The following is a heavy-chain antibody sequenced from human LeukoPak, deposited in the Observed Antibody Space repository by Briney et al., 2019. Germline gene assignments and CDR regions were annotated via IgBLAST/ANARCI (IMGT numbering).Heavy chain of an antibody. CDR2: INHSGST. Sequence: PSETLSLTCAVYGGSFSGYYWSWIRQPPGKGLEWIGEINHSGSTNYNPSLKSRVTISVDTSTNQFSLKLSSVTAADTDVDYCARAGYCTGGVCYPDAFDIWGQGTMVTVSS. CDR3: ARAGYCTGGVCYPDAFDI. J-gene: IGHJ3*02. CDR1: GGSFSGYY. D-gene: IGHD2-8*02. V-gene: IGHV4-34*01.